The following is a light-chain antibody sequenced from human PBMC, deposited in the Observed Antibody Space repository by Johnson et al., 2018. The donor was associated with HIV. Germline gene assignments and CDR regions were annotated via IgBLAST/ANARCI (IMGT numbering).Light chain of an antibody. CDR3: GSWASSLSGDV. J-gene: IGLJ1*01. CDR1: SSNVGLNY. V-gene: IGLV1-51*02. Sequence: QSVLTQPPSVSAAPGQTVTISCSGSSSNVGLNYVSWYQQLPGTAPKLLIYQNNKRPSGIPDRFSGSKSGTSATLGITGLQTGDEADYYCGSWASSLSGDVFGTGTRVTVL. CDR2: QNN.